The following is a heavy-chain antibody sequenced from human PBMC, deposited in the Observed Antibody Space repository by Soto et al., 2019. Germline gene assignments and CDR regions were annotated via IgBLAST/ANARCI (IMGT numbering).Heavy chain of an antibody. J-gene: IGHJ4*02. D-gene: IGHD3-3*02. CDR1: GFTFSSYW. CDR2: IKQDGSEK. Sequence: GGSLRLSCAASGFTFSSYWMSWVRQAPGKGLEWVANIKQDGSEKYYADSVKGRFTISRDNAKNSLYLQMNSLRAEDTAVYYCARFHPESLLAEYYFDFWGQGTLVTVSS. V-gene: IGHV3-7*01. CDR3: ARFHPESLLAEYYFDF.